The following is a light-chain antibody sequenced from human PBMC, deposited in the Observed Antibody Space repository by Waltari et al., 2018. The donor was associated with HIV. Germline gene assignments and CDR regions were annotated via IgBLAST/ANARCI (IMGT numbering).Light chain of an antibody. CDR2: VGTRGIVG. CDR1: SGYSNYK. V-gene: IGLV9-49*01. J-gene: IGLJ2*01. CDR3: GADHGSGSNWV. Sequence: QPVLTQPPSASASLGASVTLTCTLSSGYSNYKVARYQQRPGKGPRFVMRVGTRGIVGSKGDGIPDRFSVLGSGLNRYLTINNIQEEDESDYYCGADHGSGSNWVFGGGTKLTVL.